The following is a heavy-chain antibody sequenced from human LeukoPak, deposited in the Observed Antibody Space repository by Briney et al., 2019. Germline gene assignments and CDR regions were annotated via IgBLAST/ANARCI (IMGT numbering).Heavy chain of an antibody. J-gene: IGHJ4*02. CDR2: IKQDGSEK. CDR1: EFTFSSYS. CDR3: ARGSIFGDYSFDY. D-gene: IGHD4-17*01. Sequence: GGSLRLSCAASEFTFSSYSMNWVRKAPGKGLEWVANIKQDGSEKYYVDSVKGRFTISRDNAKNSLYLQMNSLRAEDTAVYYCARGSIFGDYSFDYWGQGTLVTVSS. V-gene: IGHV3-7*03.